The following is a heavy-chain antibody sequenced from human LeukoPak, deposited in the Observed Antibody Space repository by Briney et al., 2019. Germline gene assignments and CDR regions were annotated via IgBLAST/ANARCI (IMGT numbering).Heavy chain of an antibody. D-gene: IGHD6-19*01. V-gene: IGHV7-4-1*02. CDR3: ARKGEQWLVSLGYYYMDV. J-gene: IGHJ6*03. CDR2: INTNTGNP. Sequence: ASVKVSCKASGYTFTSYAMNWVRQAPGQGLEWMGWINTNTGNPTYAQGFTGRFVFSLDTSVSTAYLQISSLKAEDTAVYYCARKGEQWLVSLGYYYMDVWGKGTTVTVSS. CDR1: GYTFTSYA.